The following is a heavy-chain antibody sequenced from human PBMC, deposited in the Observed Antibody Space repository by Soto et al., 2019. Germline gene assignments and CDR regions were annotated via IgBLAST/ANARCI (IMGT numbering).Heavy chain of an antibody. J-gene: IGHJ6*02. D-gene: IGHD2-2*02. V-gene: IGHV4-39*01. CDR2: IYYSGST. Sequence: SETLSLTCTVSGGSISSSSYYWGWIGQGPGRGMEWIGSIYYSGSTYYNPSLKSRVTISVDTSKNQFSLKLSCVTAADTAVYYCARYREETMSLYGMDVWGQGTTVTVSS. CDR3: ARYREETMSLYGMDV. CDR1: GGSISSSSYY.